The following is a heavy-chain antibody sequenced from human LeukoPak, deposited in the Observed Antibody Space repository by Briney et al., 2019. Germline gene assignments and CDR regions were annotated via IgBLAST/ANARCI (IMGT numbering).Heavy chain of an antibody. Sequence: GGSLRLSCEASGFTFSRYSMNWVRQAPGKGLEWVSSISTSSTYIYYADSVKGRFTISRDNAKNSLFLQMNSLRAEDTAVYYCARGSTTLDYWGQGTLVTVSS. V-gene: IGHV3-21*01. CDR1: GFTFSRYS. CDR3: ARGSTTLDY. J-gene: IGHJ4*02. D-gene: IGHD1-26*01. CDR2: ISTSSTYI.